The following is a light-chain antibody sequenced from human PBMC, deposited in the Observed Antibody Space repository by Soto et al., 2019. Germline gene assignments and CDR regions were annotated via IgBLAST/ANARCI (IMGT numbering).Light chain of an antibody. J-gene: IGKJ1*01. CDR2: EAS. V-gene: IGKV1-5*03. CDR3: QQYYDFRT. Sequence: IQLTQSPSTLSVSVGDRVTITCRASQGVSTWLAWYQQRPSQAPKLLVYEASKLQSGVPSRFSASGSVRDFTLTISSLQPEDSATYYCQQYYDFRTFGQGTKVDI. CDR1: QGVSTW.